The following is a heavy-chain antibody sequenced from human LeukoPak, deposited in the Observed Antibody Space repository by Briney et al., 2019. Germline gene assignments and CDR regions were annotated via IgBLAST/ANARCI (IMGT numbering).Heavy chain of an antibody. D-gene: IGHD3-22*01. CDR1: HYSISSNYY. CDR2: IYHSGSN. Sequence: SDTQSLTYTVSHYSISSNYYWGWIRQPPGKGLEWIGSIYHSGSNYYNPSLKSRVTISVDTSKNQFSLKLTPVTAADTAVYYCARSSGYMSYWGQGTLVTVSS. CDR3: ARSSGYMSY. J-gene: IGHJ4*02. V-gene: IGHV4-38-2*02.